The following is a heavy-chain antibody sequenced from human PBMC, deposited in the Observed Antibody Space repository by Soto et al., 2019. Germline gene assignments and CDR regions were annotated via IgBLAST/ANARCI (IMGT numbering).Heavy chain of an antibody. J-gene: IGHJ4*03. D-gene: IGHD2-15*01. CDR1: AGTFSSYA. CDR2: NSPIFRTA. CDR3: ASESRGRIDY. V-gene: IGHV1-69*13. Sequence: SAKVSCKASAGTFSSYAISWLRKAPRQGVEWMGRNSPIFRTANSAQKFQGRGTITADETTRKAYMEVSSLRAEHTAVYCCASESRGRIDYWGQGTPVTVSS.